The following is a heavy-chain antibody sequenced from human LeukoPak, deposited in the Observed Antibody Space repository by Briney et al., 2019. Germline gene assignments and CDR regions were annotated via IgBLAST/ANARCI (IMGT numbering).Heavy chain of an antibody. CDR3: ARDPVGLDAFDI. CDR1: GDSISSGGYS. Sequence: SETLSLTCTLSGDSISSGGYSWSWIRQPPGKGLEWIGYIYHSGSTYYNPSLESRVTISVDRSKNQFSLKLSSVTAADTAVYYCARDPVGLDAFDIWGQGTMVTVSS. CDR2: IYHSGST. J-gene: IGHJ3*02. V-gene: IGHV4-30-2*01. D-gene: IGHD1-26*01.